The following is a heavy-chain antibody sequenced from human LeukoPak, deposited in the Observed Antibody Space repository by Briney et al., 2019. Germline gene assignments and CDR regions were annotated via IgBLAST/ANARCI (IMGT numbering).Heavy chain of an antibody. Sequence: PGGSLRLSCAASGFTFSSYGMRLVRQAPGKGLEWVAVIWYDGSNKYYADSVKGRFTISRDNSKNTLYLQMNSLRAEDTAVYYCARGDYSGWWLTGDYWGQGTLVTVSS. V-gene: IGHV3-33*01. CDR3: ARGDYSGWWLTGDY. CDR2: IWYDGSNK. J-gene: IGHJ4*02. D-gene: IGHD6-19*01. CDR1: GFTFSSYG.